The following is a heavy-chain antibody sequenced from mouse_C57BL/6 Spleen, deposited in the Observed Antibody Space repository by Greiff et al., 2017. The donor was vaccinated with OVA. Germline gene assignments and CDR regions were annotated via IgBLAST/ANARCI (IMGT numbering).Heavy chain of an antibody. J-gene: IGHJ2*01. Sequence: EVMLVESGGGLVQPGGSLSLSCAASGFTFTDYYMSWVRQPPGKALEWLGFIRNKANGYTTEYSASVKGRFTISRDNSQSILYLQMNALRAEDSATYYCARGDYYYGSSYGYWGQGTTLTVSS. D-gene: IGHD1-1*01. CDR1: GFTFTDYY. CDR3: ARGDYYYGSSYGY. CDR2: IRNKANGYTT. V-gene: IGHV7-3*01.